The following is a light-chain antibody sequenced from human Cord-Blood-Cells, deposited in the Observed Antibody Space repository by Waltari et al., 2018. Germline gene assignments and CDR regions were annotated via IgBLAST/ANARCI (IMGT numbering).Light chain of an antibody. J-gene: IGLJ2*01. V-gene: IGLV2-14*01. CDR3: SSYTSSSTVV. CDR1: SSDGGGYNY. Sequence: QSALTQPASVSGSPGQPITIPCTGTSSDGGGYNYVSWYQQHPGKAPKLMIYDVSNRPSGVSNRFSGSKSGNTASLTISGLQAEDEADYYCSSYTSSSTVVFGGGTKLTVL. CDR2: DVS.